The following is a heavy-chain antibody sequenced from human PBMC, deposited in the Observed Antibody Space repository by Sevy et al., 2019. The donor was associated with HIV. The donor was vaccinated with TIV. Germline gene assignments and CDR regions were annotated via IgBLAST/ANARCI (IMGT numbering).Heavy chain of an antibody. CDR1: GFIFNSYV. J-gene: IGHJ4*02. Sequence: GGSLRLSCAASGFIFNSYVMSWVRQAPGKGLEWVSGISASCGSTFYADSVKGRFTISRDNFKNALYLEMNSLRVEDTAVYYCAGAGMGAKGFDYWGQGTLVTVSS. CDR2: ISASCGST. D-gene: IGHD1-26*01. CDR3: AGAGMGAKGFDY. V-gene: IGHV3-23*01.